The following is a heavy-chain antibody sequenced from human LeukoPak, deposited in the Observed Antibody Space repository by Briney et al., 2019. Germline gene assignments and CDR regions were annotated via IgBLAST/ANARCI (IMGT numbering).Heavy chain of an antibody. V-gene: IGHV4-34*01. CDR1: GGSFSGYY. CDR3: VRGQTGYYFDY. Sequence: SETLSLTCAVYGGSFSGYYWSWIRQPPGKGLEWIGEINHSGNSNYNPSLKSRLTISVDTSKSQFSLKLSSVTAADTAVYYCVRGQTGYYFDYWGQGALVTVSS. D-gene: IGHD3-10*01. CDR2: INHSGNS. J-gene: IGHJ4*02.